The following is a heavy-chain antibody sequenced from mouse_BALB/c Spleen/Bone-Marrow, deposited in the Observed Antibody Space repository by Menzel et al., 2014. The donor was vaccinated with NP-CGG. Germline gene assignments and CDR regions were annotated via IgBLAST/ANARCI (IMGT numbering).Heavy chain of an antibody. Sequence: QVQLKEPGPEVVRPGVPVKISCKGSGYTFXDYAMHWVKQSHAKSLEWIGVISTYNGNTNYNQKFKGKATMTVDKSSSTAYMELARLTSEDSAIYYCAREVRAPWYAMDYWGQGTSVTVSS. J-gene: IGHJ4*01. CDR1: GYTFXDYA. CDR2: ISTYNGNT. D-gene: IGHD2-14*01. CDR3: AREVRAPWYAMDY. V-gene: IGHV1-67*01.